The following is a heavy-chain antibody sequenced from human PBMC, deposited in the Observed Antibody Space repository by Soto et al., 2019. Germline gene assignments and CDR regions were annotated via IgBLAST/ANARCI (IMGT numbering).Heavy chain of an antibody. CDR3: ARGGTGCSSTSCYLGYYYYYMDV. Sequence: QVQLVQSGAEVKKPGASVKVSCKASGYTFTSYDINWVRQATGQGLEWMGWMNPNSGNTGYAQKFEGRVTMTRNTSISTAYMELSSLRSEDTAVYYCARGGTGCSSTSCYLGYYYYYMDVWGKGTTVTGSS. V-gene: IGHV1-8*01. CDR2: MNPNSGNT. J-gene: IGHJ6*03. D-gene: IGHD2-2*01. CDR1: GYTFTSYD.